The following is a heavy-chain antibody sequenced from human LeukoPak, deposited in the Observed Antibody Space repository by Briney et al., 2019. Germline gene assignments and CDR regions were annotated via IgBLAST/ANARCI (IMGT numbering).Heavy chain of an antibody. D-gene: IGHD3-22*01. CDR2: MNPNSGNT. J-gene: IGHJ3*02. Sequence: ASVKVSCKASGYTFTSYDINWVRQATGQGLEWMGWMNPNSGNTGYAQKFQGRVTMTRNTSISTAYMELSSLRSEDTAVYYCARADSTPGEAFDIWGQGTMVTVSS. V-gene: IGHV1-8*01. CDR1: GYTFTSYD. CDR3: ARADSTPGEAFDI.